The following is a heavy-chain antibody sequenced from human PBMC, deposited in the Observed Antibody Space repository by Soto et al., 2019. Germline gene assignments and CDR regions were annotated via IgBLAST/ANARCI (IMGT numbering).Heavy chain of an antibody. V-gene: IGHV1-18*04. J-gene: IGHJ5*02. CDR2: ISAYNGNT. Sequence: QVQLVQSGAEVKKRGASVKVSCKASGYTCTSYGISWVRQAPGQGLEWMGGISAYNGNTNYAQKLQGRVTMTTDTSTSTAYMELRSLRSDDTAVYYCARAYSSCWYNWFDPWGQGTLVTVSS. CDR3: ARAYSSCWYNWFDP. CDR1: GYTCTSYG. D-gene: IGHD6-13*01.